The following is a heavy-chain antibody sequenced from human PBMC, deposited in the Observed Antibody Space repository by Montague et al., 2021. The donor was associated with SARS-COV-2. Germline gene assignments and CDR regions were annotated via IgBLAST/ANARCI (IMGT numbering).Heavy chain of an antibody. Sequence: SLRLSCAASGFMLTINYMTWVRQAPGKGLEWVSIIYSNGTTYYSDSVKGRFTISRDTSKNTVYLQLNSLRVEDTAVYYCASNPLWFGELSLHYWGQGALITVSS. J-gene: IGHJ4*02. V-gene: IGHV3-66*01. CDR3: ASNPLWFGELSLHY. CDR2: IYSNGTT. CDR1: GFMLTINY. D-gene: IGHD3-10*01.